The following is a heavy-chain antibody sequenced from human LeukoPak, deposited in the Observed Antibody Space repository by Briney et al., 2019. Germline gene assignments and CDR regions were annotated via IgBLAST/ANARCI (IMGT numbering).Heavy chain of an antibody. CDR3: ARDLSGSSPFDI. D-gene: IGHD1-26*01. V-gene: IGHV1-69*05. CDR2: IIPIFGTA. J-gene: IGHJ3*02. Sequence: SVKVSCKASGGTFSSYAISWVRQAPGQGLEWMGGIIPIFGTANYAQKFQGRVTMTTDTSTSTAYMELRSLRSDDTAVYCCARDLSGSSPFDIWGQGTMVTVSS. CDR1: GGTFSSYA.